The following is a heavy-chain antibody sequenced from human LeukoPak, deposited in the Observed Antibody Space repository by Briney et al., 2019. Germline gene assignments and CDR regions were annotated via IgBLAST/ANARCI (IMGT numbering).Heavy chain of an antibody. CDR1: GFTFSSYA. CDR3: ARDRTTVTDDAFDI. CDR2: ISYDGSNR. D-gene: IGHD4-17*01. J-gene: IGHJ3*02. Sequence: GKSLRLSCAASGFTFSSYAMHWVRQAPGKGLGWVAVISYDGSNRYYTDSVKGRFTISRDNAKNSLYLQMNSLRAEDTAVYYCARDRTTVTDDAFDIWGQGTMVTVSS. V-gene: IGHV3-30-3*01.